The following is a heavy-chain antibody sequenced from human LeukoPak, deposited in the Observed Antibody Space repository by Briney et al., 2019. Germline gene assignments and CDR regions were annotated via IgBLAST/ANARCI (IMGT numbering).Heavy chain of an antibody. V-gene: IGHV4-34*01. D-gene: IGHD5-12*01. J-gene: IGHJ4*02. CDR2: INHSGST. Sequence: SETLSLTCAVYGGSFSGYYWSWIRQPPGKGLEWIGEINHSGSTNYNPSLKSRVTISVDTSKNQFSLKLSSVTAADTAVYYCARSDSGYDFVYYFDYWGQGTLVTVSS. CDR3: ARSDSGYDFVYYFDY. CDR1: GGSFSGYY.